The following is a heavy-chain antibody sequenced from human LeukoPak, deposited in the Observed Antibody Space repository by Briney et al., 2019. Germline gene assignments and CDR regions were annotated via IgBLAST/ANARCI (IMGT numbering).Heavy chain of an antibody. J-gene: IGHJ4*02. CDR2: IYYNGDT. V-gene: IGHV4-59*01. Sequence: SETLSLTCTVSGDSFSKYYWSWIRQPPGKGLECIGDIYYNGDTNYNPSLKTRVTISVDTSKSQFSLKLRSVTAADTAVYYCARVGNGCLDCWGQGTLVTVSS. CDR1: GDSFSKYY. D-gene: IGHD6-19*01. CDR3: ARVGNGCLDC.